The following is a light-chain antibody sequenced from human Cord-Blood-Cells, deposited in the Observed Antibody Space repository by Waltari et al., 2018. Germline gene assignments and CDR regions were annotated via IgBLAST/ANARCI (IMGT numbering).Light chain of an antibody. Sequence: EIVMTQSQANLSVSPGERATLSCRASQSVSSNLAWYQQKPGQAPRLLIYGASTRATGIPARFSGSGSGTEFTLTISSLQSEDFAVYYCQQYNNWPFTFGPGTKVDIK. J-gene: IGKJ3*01. CDR2: GAS. CDR3: QQYNNWPFT. CDR1: QSVSSN. V-gene: IGKV3-15*01.